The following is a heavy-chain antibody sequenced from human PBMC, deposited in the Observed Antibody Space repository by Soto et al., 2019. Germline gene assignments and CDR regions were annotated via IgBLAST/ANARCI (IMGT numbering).Heavy chain of an antibody. D-gene: IGHD6-19*01. CDR1: GFTFSDHA. J-gene: IGHJ4*02. Sequence: EGALRVSCAASGFTFSDHALTWVRQAPGKGLEWVSTATNNGDRAFYADSVRGRFTVSRDRSNNTLYLQMNGLRAEDTAVYFCARPPLYSSGGYFDTWRQGTLVTVSS. CDR3: ARPPLYSSGGYFDT. V-gene: IGHV3-23*01. CDR2: ATNNGDRA.